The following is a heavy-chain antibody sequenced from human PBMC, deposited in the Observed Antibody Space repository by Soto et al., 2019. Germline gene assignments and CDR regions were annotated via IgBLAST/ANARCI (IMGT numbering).Heavy chain of an antibody. CDR1: GFTFSSYA. D-gene: IGHD6-13*01. Sequence: GGSLRLSCAASGFTFSSYAMSWVRQAPGKGLEWVSAISGSGGSTYYADSVKGRFTISRDNSKNTLYLQMNSLRAEDTAVYYCAKDVVAAAGILYGMDVWGQGTTVTVSS. CDR2: ISGSGGST. CDR3: AKDVVAAAGILYGMDV. V-gene: IGHV3-23*01. J-gene: IGHJ6*02.